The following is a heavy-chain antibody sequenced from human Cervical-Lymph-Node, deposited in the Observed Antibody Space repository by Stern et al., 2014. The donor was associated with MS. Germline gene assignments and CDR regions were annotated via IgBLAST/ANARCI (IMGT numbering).Heavy chain of an antibody. CDR1: GGSITNRDY. CDR2: VYYSGIT. Sequence: QVQLQESGPGLVKPSETLSLTCTVSGGSITNRDYWGWIRQSPGKGLEWIGSVYYSGITYYRPSLKSRATISIDPSRNQFFLRLTSWTATDTAVYFCARGVTAVTNYVPNWCFDLWGRGTLVTVSS. D-gene: IGHD4-11*01. V-gene: IGHV4-39*02. CDR3: ARGVTAVTNYVPNWCFDL. J-gene: IGHJ2*01.